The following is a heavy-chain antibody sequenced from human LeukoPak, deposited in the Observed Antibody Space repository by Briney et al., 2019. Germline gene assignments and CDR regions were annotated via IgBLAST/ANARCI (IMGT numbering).Heavy chain of an antibody. D-gene: IGHD6-13*01. CDR1: GYTFTSFG. V-gene: IGHV1-18*01. Sequence: GASVKVSCKASGYTFTSFGISWVRQAPGQGLEWMGWISAYNGNTNYAQKLQGRVAMTTDTSKSTAYMDLRSLRSDDTAVYYCAGVQYSSSWYSWFDPWGQGTLVTVSS. CDR2: ISAYNGNT. J-gene: IGHJ5*02. CDR3: AGVQYSSSWYSWFDP.